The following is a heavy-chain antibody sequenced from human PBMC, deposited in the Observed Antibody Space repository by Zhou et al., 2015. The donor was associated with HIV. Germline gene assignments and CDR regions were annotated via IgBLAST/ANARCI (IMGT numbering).Heavy chain of an antibody. J-gene: IGHJ2*01. V-gene: IGHV1-69*06. CDR1: GVTFTNYA. D-gene: IGHD6-6*01. CDR2: LTPMFTRA. Sequence: QVQLVQSGAEVKRPGSSVKVSCQASGVTFTNYAISWVRQAPGQGPEWMGTLTPMFTRADYSRKFRGRVTMTADMSTDTGYMELSGLRFEDTAVYYCARDRGGATRPGWRYFDLWGRGTLVTVSS. CDR3: ARDRGGATRPGWRYFDL.